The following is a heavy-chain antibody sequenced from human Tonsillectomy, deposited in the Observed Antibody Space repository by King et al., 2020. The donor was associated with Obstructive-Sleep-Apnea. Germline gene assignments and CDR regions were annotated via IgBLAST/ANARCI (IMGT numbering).Heavy chain of an antibody. D-gene: IGHD6-19*01. J-gene: IGHJ4*02. CDR2: ISYDGSNK. Sequence: VQLVESGGGVVQPGRSLRLSCAASGFTFSSYGMHWVRQAPGKGLEWVAVISYDGSNKYYADSVKGRFTISRDNSKNTLYLQMNSLRAEDTAVYYCAKDSAGFASGFDYWGQGTLVTVSS. V-gene: IGHV3-30*18. CDR1: GFTFSSYG. CDR3: AKDSAGFASGFDY.